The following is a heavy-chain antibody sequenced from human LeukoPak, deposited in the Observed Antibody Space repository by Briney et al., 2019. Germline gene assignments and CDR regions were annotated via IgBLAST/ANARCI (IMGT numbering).Heavy chain of an antibody. CDR2: IYTSGST. CDR1: GGSISSYY. V-gene: IGHV4-4*07. J-gene: IGHJ4*02. D-gene: IGHD2-2*01. Sequence: SETLSLTCTVSGGSISSYYWSWIRQPAGKGLEWIGRIYTSGSTNYNPSLKSRVTISVDKSKNQFSLKLSAVTAADTAVYYCARSPVVVPAAIDYWGQGTLVTVSS. CDR3: ARSPVVVPAAIDY.